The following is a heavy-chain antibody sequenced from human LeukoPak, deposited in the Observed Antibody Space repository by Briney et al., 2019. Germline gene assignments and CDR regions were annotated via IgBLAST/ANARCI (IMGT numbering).Heavy chain of an antibody. Sequence: PSETLSLTCTVSGGSISSYYWSWIRQPPGKGLEWIGYIYYSGSTNYNPSLKSRVTISVDTSKNQFSLKLSSVTAADTAVYYCAMSAVAGMMHGMDVWGQGTTVTVSS. CDR1: GGSISSYY. V-gene: IGHV4-59*01. D-gene: IGHD6-19*01. CDR2: IYYSGST. CDR3: AMSAVAGMMHGMDV. J-gene: IGHJ6*02.